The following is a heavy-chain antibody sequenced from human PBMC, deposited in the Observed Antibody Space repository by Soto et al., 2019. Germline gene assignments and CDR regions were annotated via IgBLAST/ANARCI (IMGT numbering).Heavy chain of an antibody. V-gene: IGHV3-30*04. Sequence: QVQVVESGGGVVQPGRSLRLSCAASGFTFSRYAIHWVRQAPGKGLEWVVVILRDGTNKYYVDSVKGRFTISRDNSRNTLYLQMNSLRHEDAAVYYCARSRSGAVADSFDFWGQGTLVTVSS. D-gene: IGHD3-10*01. J-gene: IGHJ4*02. CDR3: ARSRSGAVADSFDF. CDR2: ILRDGTNK. CDR1: GFTFSRYA.